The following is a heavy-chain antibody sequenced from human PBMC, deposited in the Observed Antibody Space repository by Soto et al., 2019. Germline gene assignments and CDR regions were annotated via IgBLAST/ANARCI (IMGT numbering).Heavy chain of an antibody. CDR2: INAGNGNT. CDR1: GYTFTSYA. J-gene: IGHJ6*02. D-gene: IGHD3-9*01. CDR3: ARAHDILTGYYDYYYYYGMDX. V-gene: IGHV1-3*01. Sequence: ASVKVSCKASGYTFTSYAMHWVRQAPGQRLEWMGWINAGNGNTKYSQKFQGRVTITRDTSMSTAYMELSRLRSDDTAVYYCARAHDILTGYYDYYYYYGMDXWGQGTTVTVSS.